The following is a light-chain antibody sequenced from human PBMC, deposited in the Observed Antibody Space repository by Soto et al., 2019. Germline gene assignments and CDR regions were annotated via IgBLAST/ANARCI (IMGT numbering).Light chain of an antibody. CDR3: QQYNNLPPWT. CDR1: QSISSD. Sequence: EIVMTQFPGTLSVSPGERATLSCRASQSISSDLAWYQQKPGQAPRLLIYGASTRATGVPARFSGSGSGTEFTLTIRSLQSEDFAVYYCQQYNNLPPWTFGQGPKVEIK. V-gene: IGKV3-15*01. J-gene: IGKJ1*01. CDR2: GAS.